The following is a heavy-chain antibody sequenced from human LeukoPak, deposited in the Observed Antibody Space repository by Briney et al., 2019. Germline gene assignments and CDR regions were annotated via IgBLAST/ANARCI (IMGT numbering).Heavy chain of an antibody. CDR1: GFTFSSYA. V-gene: IGHV3-23*01. D-gene: IGHD5-18*01. J-gene: IGHJ4*02. CDR3: ARNGGYSYAYYFDY. Sequence: GGSLRLSCAASGFTFSSYAMSWVRQAPGKGLEWVSGSSGSGGSTYYTDSVKGRFTISRDNSKNTLYLQMNSLRAEDTAVYYCARNGGYSYAYYFDYWGQGTLVTVSS. CDR2: SSGSGGST.